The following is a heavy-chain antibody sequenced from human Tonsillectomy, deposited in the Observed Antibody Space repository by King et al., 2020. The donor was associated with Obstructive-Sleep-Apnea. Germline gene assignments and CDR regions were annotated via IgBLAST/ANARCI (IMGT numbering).Heavy chain of an antibody. Sequence: QLVQSGGGLVQPGGSLRLSCAASGFTFSSYAMNWVRQAPGKGLVWVSTIIISGGSTDYADSVRGLFTIPRDNSKNTLYLQMNTLRAEDTAVYYCAKGISFTMVRGVMRSYYFDYWGQGTLVTVST. CDR2: IIISGGST. CDR3: AKGISFTMVRGVMRSYYFDY. V-gene: IGHV3-23*04. D-gene: IGHD3-10*01. CDR1: GFTFSSYA. J-gene: IGHJ4*02.